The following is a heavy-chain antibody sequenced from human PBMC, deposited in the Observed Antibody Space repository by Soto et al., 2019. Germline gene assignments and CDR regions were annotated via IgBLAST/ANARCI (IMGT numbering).Heavy chain of an antibody. CDR2: ISGSGGST. CDR3: AKATFXYYYDSSGQTARGYFDY. V-gene: IGHV3-23*01. J-gene: IGHJ4*02. D-gene: IGHD3-22*01. CDR1: GFTFSSYA. Sequence: GGSLRLSCAASGFTFSSYAMSWVRQAPGKGLEWVSAISGSGGSTYYADSVKGRFTISRDNSKNTLYLQMNSLRAEDTAVYYCAKATFXYYYDSSGQTARGYFDYWGQGTLVTVSS.